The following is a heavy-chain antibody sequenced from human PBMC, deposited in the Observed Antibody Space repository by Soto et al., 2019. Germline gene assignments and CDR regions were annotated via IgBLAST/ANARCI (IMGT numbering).Heavy chain of an antibody. V-gene: IGHV4-39*07. Sequence: PSETLSLTCTVSGGSISSSSYYWGWIRQPPGKGLEWIGNIYYSGSTNYNPSLKSRVTISVDTSKNQFSLKLSSVTAADTAVYYCARTKLWFGELGLHYYYYYMDVWGKGTTVTVSS. CDR3: ARTKLWFGELGLHYYYYYMDV. D-gene: IGHD3-10*01. J-gene: IGHJ6*03. CDR1: GGSISSSSYY. CDR2: IYYSGST.